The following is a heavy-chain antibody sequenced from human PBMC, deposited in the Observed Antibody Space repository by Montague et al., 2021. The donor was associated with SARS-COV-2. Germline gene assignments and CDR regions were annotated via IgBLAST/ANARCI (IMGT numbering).Heavy chain of an antibody. V-gene: IGHV4-34*01. CDR1: GGSFSCYY. CDR2: INHSGST. CDR3: ARTGVTTVTRGYYYGMDV. D-gene: IGHD4-11*01. J-gene: IGHJ6*02. Sequence: SETLSLTCAVYGGSFSCYYWSWIRQPPGKGLEWIGEINHSGSTNYNPSLTSRVTISVDTSKNQFSLKLSSVTAADTAVYYCARTGVTTVTRGYYYGMDVWGQGTTVTVSS.